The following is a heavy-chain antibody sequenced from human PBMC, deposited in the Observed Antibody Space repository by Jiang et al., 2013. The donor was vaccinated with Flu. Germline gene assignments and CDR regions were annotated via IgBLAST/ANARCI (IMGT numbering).Heavy chain of an antibody. CDR1: GGSFSDYY. J-gene: IGHJ4*02. CDR2: IDHSGTT. V-gene: IGHV4-34*01. Sequence: LTCAVYGGSFSDYYWSWIRQPPGKGLEWLGEIDHSGTTNYNPSLKGRVTLSVDTSKKQFSLKVSSVTAADTAVYYCARDTLHSYGIFTVPYFFDSWGQGTLVTVSS. CDR3: ARDTLHSYGIFTVPYFFDS. D-gene: IGHD5-18*01.